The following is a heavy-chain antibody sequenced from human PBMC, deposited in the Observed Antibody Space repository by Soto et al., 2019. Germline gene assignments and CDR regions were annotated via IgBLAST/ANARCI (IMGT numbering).Heavy chain of an antibody. CDR2: ISSSSSTI. J-gene: IGHJ4*02. CDR1: GFTFSSYS. V-gene: IGHV3-48*02. Sequence: GGSLRLSCAASGFTFSSYSMNWVRQAPGKGLEWVSYISSSSSTIYYADSVKGRFTISRDNAKNSLYLQMNSLRDEDTAVYYCARDLRGGCSSTSCYLGDPTEDSTDNYWGQGTLVTVSS. CDR3: ARDLRGGCSSTSCYLGDPTEDSTDNY. D-gene: IGHD2-2*01.